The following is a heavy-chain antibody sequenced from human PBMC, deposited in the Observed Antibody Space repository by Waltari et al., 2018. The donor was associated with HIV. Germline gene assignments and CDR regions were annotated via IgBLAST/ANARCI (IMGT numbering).Heavy chain of an antibody. Sequence: QVQLVQSGAEVKKPGASVKVSCKASGYTFTSYAMHWVRQAPGQRLEWMGWINAGNGNTKYSQKFQGRVTITRDTSASTAYMELSSLRSEDTAVYYCARGSRGPRYCSSTSCYQGDYWGQGTLVTVSS. J-gene: IGHJ4*02. V-gene: IGHV1-3*01. D-gene: IGHD2-2*01. CDR2: INAGNGNT. CDR3: ARGSRGPRYCSSTSCYQGDY. CDR1: GYTFTSYA.